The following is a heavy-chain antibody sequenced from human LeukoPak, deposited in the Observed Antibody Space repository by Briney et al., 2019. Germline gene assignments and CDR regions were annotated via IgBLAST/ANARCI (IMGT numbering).Heavy chain of an antibody. D-gene: IGHD2-2*01. Sequence: SETLSLTCTVSGGSISSRSYYWGWIRQPPGKGLERIGSIFYSGTTYYNPSLKSRVTISVGTSKNQFSLRLSSVTAADTAVYYCAGENCSGTSCSSFDYWGQGTLVTVSS. J-gene: IGHJ4*02. CDR3: AGENCSGTSCSSFDY. V-gene: IGHV4-39*01. CDR1: GGSISSRSYY. CDR2: IFYSGTT.